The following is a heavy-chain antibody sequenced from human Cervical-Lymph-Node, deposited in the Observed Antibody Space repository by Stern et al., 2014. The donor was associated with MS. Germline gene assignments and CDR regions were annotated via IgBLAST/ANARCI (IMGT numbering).Heavy chain of an antibody. CDR2: IYWDDQK. Sequence: VTLRESGPALVKPTQTLTLTCTFSGFSLSTSGMGVGWIRQPTGEALEWLADIYWDDQKRYSPSLKSRLTITKDTSKNQVVLTLTNVDPVDTATYYCAHRTAGPFDYWGQGTLVTVSS. CDR1: GFSLSTSGMG. V-gene: IGHV2-5*02. J-gene: IGHJ4*02. CDR3: AHRTAGPFDY.